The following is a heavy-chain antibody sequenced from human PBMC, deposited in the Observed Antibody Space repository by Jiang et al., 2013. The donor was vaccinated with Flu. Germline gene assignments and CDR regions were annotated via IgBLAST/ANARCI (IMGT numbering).Heavy chain of an antibody. V-gene: IGHV3-30-3*01. J-gene: IGHJ3*02. CDR2: ISYDGSNK. CDR3: RGPLLPDAFDI. Sequence: GKGLEWVAVISYDGSNKYYADSVKGRFTISRDNSKNTLYLQMNSLRAEDTAVYYCRGPLLPDAFDIWGQGTMVTVSS.